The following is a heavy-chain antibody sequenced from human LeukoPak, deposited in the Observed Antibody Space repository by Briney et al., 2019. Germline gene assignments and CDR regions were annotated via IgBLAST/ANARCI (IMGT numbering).Heavy chain of an antibody. V-gene: IGHV4-39*07. CDR3: AQWSLWGYGMDV. CDR2: IYYSGST. CDR1: GGTMTTSAFY. D-gene: IGHD2-15*01. J-gene: IGHJ6*02. Sequence: SETLSLTCTVSGGTMTTSAFYWGWIRESPGKGLEWIGYIYYSGSTYYNPSLKSRVTISVDTSKNQFSLKLSSVTAADTAVYYCAQWSLWGYGMDVWGQGTTVTVSS.